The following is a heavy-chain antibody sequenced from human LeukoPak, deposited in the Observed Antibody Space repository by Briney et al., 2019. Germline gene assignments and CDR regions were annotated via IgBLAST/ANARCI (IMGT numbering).Heavy chain of an antibody. D-gene: IGHD3-10*01. CDR2: ISGSGGST. Sequence: GGSLRLSCAASGFTFSSYAMSWVRQAPGKGLEWVSAISGSGGSTYYADPVKGRFTISRDNSKNTLYLQMNSLRAEDTAVYYCAKTIVWFHGMDVWGQGTTVTVSS. CDR3: AKTIVWFHGMDV. CDR1: GFTFSSYA. J-gene: IGHJ6*02. V-gene: IGHV3-23*01.